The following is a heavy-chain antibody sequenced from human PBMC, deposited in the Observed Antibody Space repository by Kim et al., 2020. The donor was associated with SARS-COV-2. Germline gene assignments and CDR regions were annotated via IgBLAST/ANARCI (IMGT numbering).Heavy chain of an antibody. J-gene: IGHJ4*02. Sequence: DTGKGRFTISRDDSKNPVYLQMNSLRAEDTAVYFCAREPSTYFDYWGQGTLVTVSS. CDR3: AREPSTYFDY. V-gene: IGHV3-30*07.